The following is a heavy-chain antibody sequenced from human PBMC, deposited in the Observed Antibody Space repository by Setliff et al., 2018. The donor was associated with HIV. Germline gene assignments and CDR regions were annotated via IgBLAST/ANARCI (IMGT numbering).Heavy chain of an antibody. CDR2: IYSSGST. Sequence: SETLSLTCGVSGYSISSNYFWGWIRQPPGKGLEWIGRIYSSGSTYYQPSLQGRVSMSIDSSKNHFSLSLRYVTAADTAVYYCARSFSGRYFWSGYYTGPDPKGENAFDIWGQGTMVTVSS. CDR3: ARSFSGRYFWSGYYTGPDPKGENAFDI. CDR1: GYSISSNYF. J-gene: IGHJ3*02. V-gene: IGHV4-38-2*01. D-gene: IGHD3-3*01.